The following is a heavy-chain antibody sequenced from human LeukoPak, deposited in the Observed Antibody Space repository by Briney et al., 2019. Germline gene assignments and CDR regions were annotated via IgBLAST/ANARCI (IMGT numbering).Heavy chain of an antibody. V-gene: IGHV1-69*06. CDR3: ARGVWFGELSFDY. Sequence: ASVKVFCKASGGTFSSYAISWVRQAPGQGLEWMRGIIPIFGTANYAQKFQGRVTITADKSTSTAYMELSSLRSEDTAVYYCARGVWFGELSFDYWGQGTLVTVSS. J-gene: IGHJ4*02. D-gene: IGHD3-10*01. CDR1: GGTFSSYA. CDR2: IIPIFGTA.